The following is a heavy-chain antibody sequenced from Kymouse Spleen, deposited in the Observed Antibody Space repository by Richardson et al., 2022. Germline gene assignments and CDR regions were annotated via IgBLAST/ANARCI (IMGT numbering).Heavy chain of an antibody. CDR3: AKDQDRRITMVRGVIDY. Sequence: QVQLVESGGGVVQPGRSLRLSCAASGFTFSSYGMHWVRQAPGKGLEWVAVISYDGSNKYYADSVKGRFTISRDNSKNTLYLQMNSLRAEDTAVYYCAKDQDRRITMVRGVIDYWGQGTLVTVSS. J-gene: IGHJ4*02. V-gene: IGHV3-30*18. D-gene: IGHD3-10*01. CDR2: ISYDGSNK. CDR1: GFTFSSYG.